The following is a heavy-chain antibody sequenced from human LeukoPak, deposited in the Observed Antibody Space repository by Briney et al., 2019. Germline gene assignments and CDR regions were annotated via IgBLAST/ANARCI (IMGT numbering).Heavy chain of an antibody. D-gene: IGHD2-2*01. Sequence: GGSLRLSCAASGFTFSSYGMSWVRQAPGKGLEWVSAISGSGGSTYYAHSVKGRFTISRDNSKNTLYLQMGSLRAEHIAVYYCARGGYCSSTSCPFSDWGQGTLVTVSS. J-gene: IGHJ4*02. CDR1: GFTFSSYG. CDR3: ARGGYCSSTSCPFSD. CDR2: ISGSGGST. V-gene: IGHV3-23*01.